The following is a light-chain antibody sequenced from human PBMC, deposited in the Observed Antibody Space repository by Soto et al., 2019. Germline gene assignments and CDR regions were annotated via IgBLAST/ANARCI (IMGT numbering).Light chain of an antibody. J-gene: IGKJ2*01. CDR3: QQYNNWHPEYT. V-gene: IGKV3-20*01. CDR2: GSS. CDR1: QSINSRY. Sequence: EIVLTQSPGTLSLSPGERATLSCRASQSINSRYLAWYQQKPGHAPRLLIYGSSSRATGIPDRFSGSGSGTDFTLTISRLKPEDFAVYYCQQYNNWHPEYTFGQGTKLEIK.